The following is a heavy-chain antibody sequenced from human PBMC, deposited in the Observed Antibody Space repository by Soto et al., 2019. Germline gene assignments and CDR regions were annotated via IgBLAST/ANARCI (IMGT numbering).Heavy chain of an antibody. D-gene: IGHD3-16*01. V-gene: IGHV4-34*01. CDR1: GGSFSGYY. Sequence: ETLSLTCAVYGGSFSGYYWNWIRQPPGKGLEWIGEINHSGSTNYNPSLKSRLTISVDTSKNQFSLNLSSVTAADTAVYYCARAMGDWGTYYYYYGFDVWGQGTAVTVSS. CDR3: ARAMGDWGTYYYYYGFDV. J-gene: IGHJ6*02. CDR2: INHSGST.